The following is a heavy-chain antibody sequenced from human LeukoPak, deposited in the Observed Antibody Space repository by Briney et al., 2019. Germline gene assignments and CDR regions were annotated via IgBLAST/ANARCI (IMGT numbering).Heavy chain of an antibody. CDR1: GYRFTNYW. D-gene: IGHD1-26*01. V-gene: IGHV5-51*01. J-gene: IGHJ4*02. Sequence: GESLRISCKGSGYRFTNYWIGWVRQMPGKGLEWMGIIYPGDSETRYSPSFQGQVTISADKSISTAYLQWSSQKASDTAMYYCARRRDLYSGSYYPFDYWGQGTLVTVSS. CDR3: ARRRDLYSGSYYPFDY. CDR2: IYPGDSET.